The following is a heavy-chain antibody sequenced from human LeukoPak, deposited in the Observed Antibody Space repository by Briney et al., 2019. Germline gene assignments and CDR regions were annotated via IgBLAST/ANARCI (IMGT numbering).Heavy chain of an antibody. CDR3: ASTPLRYYYGSGSYSEGYFDY. V-gene: IGHV3-74*01. CDR1: GFTFSSYW. J-gene: IGHJ4*02. CDR2: INSDGSST. D-gene: IGHD3-10*01. Sequence: GGSLRLSCAASGFTFSSYWMHWVRQAPGKGLVWVSRINSDGSSTSYADSVKGRFTISRDNAKNTLYLQMNSLGAEDTAVYYCASTPLRYYYGSGSYSEGYFDYWGQGTLVTVSS.